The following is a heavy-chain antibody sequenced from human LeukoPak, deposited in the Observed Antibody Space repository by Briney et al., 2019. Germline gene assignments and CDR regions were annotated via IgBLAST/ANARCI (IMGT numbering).Heavy chain of an antibody. V-gene: IGHV3-30*02. D-gene: IGHD3-22*01. CDR2: IRYDGSDK. Sequence: PGGSLRLSCVASGFTFRSYGMHWVRQDPGKGPEGVAFIRYDGSDKFYADSVKGRFTISRDDSKNMVFLQMNSLRPEDTAFYYCAKEGGYYYDSSPFDPWGQGTLVTVSS. CDR1: GFTFRSYG. CDR3: AKEGGYYYDSSPFDP. J-gene: IGHJ5*02.